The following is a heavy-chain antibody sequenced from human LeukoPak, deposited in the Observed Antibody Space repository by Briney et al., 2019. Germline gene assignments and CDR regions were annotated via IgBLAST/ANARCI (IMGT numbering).Heavy chain of an antibody. CDR2: IISILGIA. CDR3: AREKDSSSWYWYYGMDV. Sequence: SVKVSCKASGGTFSSYAISWVRQAPGQGLEWMGRIISILGIANYAQKFQGRVTITADKSTSTAYMELSSLRSEDTAVYYCAREKDSSSWYWYYGMDVWGQGTTVTVSS. V-gene: IGHV1-69*04. J-gene: IGHJ6*02. CDR1: GGTFSSYA. D-gene: IGHD6-13*01.